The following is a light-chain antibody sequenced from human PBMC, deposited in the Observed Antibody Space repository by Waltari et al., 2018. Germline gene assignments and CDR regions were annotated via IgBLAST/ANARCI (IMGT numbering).Light chain of an antibody. CDR1: QRISKY. CDR3: QKYGSLPAT. J-gene: IGKJ1*01. CDR2: DAP. Sequence: IMLTQSPATLSLSPGERATLYCRTSQRISKYLAWYQQTPGQAPRLLIYDAPIEATGLPGRFSGSGYGKDFSRTISRVEPEDSAVYYCQKYGSLPATFGRGTKVEIK. V-gene: IGKV3-20*01.